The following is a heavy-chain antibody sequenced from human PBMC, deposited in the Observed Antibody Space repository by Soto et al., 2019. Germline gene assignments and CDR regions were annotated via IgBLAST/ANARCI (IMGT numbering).Heavy chain of an antibody. CDR1: GDSIGGSNFY. D-gene: IGHD3-3*01. CDR3: ARTGRIAIFGVVTEFDP. V-gene: IGHV4-39*01. CDR2: VFYSGNT. Sequence: PSETLSLTCTVSGDSIGGSNFYWGWLRQPPGKGLEWIGSVFYSGNTYYNPSLKSRVIMSVDTSKNQLSLRLNSVTAADTAVYYCARTGRIAIFGVVTEFDPWGPGTLVTVSS. J-gene: IGHJ5*02.